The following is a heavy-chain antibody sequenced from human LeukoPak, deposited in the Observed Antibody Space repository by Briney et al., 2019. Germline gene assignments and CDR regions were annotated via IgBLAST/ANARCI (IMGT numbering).Heavy chain of an antibody. CDR1: GYTFTGYY. V-gene: IGHV1-2*02. CDR3: ARGPSITMVRGGQWYYYMDV. J-gene: IGHJ6*03. Sequence: ASVKVSCKASGYTFTGYYMHWVRQAPGQGLEWMGWINPNSGGTNYAQKFQGRVTMTRDTSTSTVYMELSSLRSEDTAGYYCARGPSITMVRGGQWYYYMDVWGKGTTVTISS. D-gene: IGHD3-10*01. CDR2: INPNSGGT.